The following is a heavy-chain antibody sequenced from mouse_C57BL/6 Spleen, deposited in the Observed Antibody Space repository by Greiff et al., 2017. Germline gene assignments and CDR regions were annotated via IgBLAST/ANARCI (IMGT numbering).Heavy chain of an antibody. CDR2: INPNYGTT. V-gene: IGHV1-39*01. CDR1: GYSFTDYN. Sequence: VQLQQSGPELVKPGASVKISCKASGYSFTDYNMNWVKQSHGKSLEWIGVINPNYGTTSYNQKFKGKATLTVDQSSSTAYMQLNSLTSEDSAVYYCAPFYYGSSYVYWYFDVWGTGTTVTVSS. J-gene: IGHJ1*03. D-gene: IGHD1-1*01. CDR3: APFYYGSSYVYWYFDV.